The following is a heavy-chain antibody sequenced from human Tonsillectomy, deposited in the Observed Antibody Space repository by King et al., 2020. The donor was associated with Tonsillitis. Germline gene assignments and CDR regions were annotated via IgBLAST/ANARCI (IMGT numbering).Heavy chain of an antibody. J-gene: IGHJ4*02. V-gene: IGHV1-2*02. D-gene: IGHD6-19*01. CDR3: ARGGLTVYGTEGEDFAY. CDR2: INPYSGGT. Sequence: WVRQAPGQGLEWMGWINPYSGGTDFAQKFQGRVTMTRDTSINTAYMELSSLRSDDTAVYYCARGGLTVYGTEGEDFAYWGQGTLVTASS.